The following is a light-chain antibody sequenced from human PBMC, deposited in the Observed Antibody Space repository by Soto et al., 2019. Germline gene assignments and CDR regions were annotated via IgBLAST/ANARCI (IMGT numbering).Light chain of an antibody. J-gene: IGLJ2*01. Sequence: QSALTQPPSVSGSPGQSITISCTGTSSDVGNYNLVSWYQQFPGKAPKLIIYEGSRRPSGVSNRFSGSKSGNTASLTISGLQAEDEADYYCCSYASSFTFYVFGGGTKLTVL. V-gene: IGLV2-23*03. CDR2: EGS. CDR3: CSYASSFTFYV. CDR1: SSDVGNYNL.